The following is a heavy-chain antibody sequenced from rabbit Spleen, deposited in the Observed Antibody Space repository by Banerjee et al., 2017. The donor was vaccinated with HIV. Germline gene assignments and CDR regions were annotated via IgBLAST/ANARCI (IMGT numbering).Heavy chain of an antibody. CDR3: ARGGAAGNTYYNL. Sequence: QEQLEESGGDLVKPEGSLTLTCTASGFSFSSSYWICWVRQAPGKGLEWIACIYAGSSGSTYYASWAKGRFTISKTSSTTVTLQMTSLTAADTATYFCARGGAAGNTYYNLWGPGTLVTVS. V-gene: IGHV1S45*01. CDR2: IYAGSSGST. J-gene: IGHJ4*01. CDR1: GFSFSSSYW. D-gene: IGHD8-1*01.